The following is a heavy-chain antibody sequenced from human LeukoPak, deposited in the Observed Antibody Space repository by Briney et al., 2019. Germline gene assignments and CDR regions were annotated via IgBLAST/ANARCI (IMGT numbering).Heavy chain of an antibody. V-gene: IGHV3-23*01. J-gene: IGHJ4*02. CDR2: ISGSGGST. CDR3: AKVRDGYNYFDY. Sequence: GGSLRLSCAASGFTFSSYAMSWVRQAPGKGLEWGSAISGSGGSTYYADSVKGRFTISRDNSKNTLYLQMNSLRAEDTAVYYCAKVRDGYNYFDYWGQGTLVTVSS. D-gene: IGHD5-24*01. CDR1: GFTFSSYA.